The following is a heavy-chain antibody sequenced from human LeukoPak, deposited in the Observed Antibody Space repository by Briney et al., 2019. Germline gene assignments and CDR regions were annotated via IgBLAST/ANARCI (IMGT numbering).Heavy chain of an antibody. Sequence: GGSLRLSCAASGFTFSSYAMHWVRQAPGKGLEWVAVISYDGSYTYYAGSVKGRFTISRDNSKNTLYLQMNSLRAEDTALYYCAKGYIVTAADDYWGQGTLVTVSS. D-gene: IGHD2-21*02. CDR1: GFTFSSYA. J-gene: IGHJ4*02. CDR3: AKGYIVTAADDY. CDR2: ISYDGSYT. V-gene: IGHV3-30*18.